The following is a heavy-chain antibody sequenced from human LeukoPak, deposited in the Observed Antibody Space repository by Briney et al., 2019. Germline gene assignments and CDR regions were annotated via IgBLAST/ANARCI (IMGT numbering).Heavy chain of an antibody. CDR1: GGSVSSSGSY. J-gene: IGHJ4*02. CDR3: ARTYYGSENYYDY. D-gene: IGHD3-10*01. CDR2: IYYSGTT. Sequence: SETLSLTCTVSGGSVSSSGSYWGWIRQPPGKGLEWIGSIYYSGTTYYNPSLKSRVTISVDTSKSQFSLKLTSVTAADTALHYCARTYYGSENYYDYWGQGILVTVSS. V-gene: IGHV4-39*01.